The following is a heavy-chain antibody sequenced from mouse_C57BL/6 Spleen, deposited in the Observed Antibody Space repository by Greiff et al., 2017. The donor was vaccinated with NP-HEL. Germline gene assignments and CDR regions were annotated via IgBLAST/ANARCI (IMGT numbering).Heavy chain of an antibody. V-gene: IGHV1-80*01. J-gene: IGHJ1*03. CDR1: GYAFSSYW. CDR3: ARLAHYDYDGSGV. CDR2: IYPGDGDT. D-gene: IGHD2-4*01. Sequence: QVQLQQSGAELVKPGASVKISCKASGYAFSSYWMNWVKQRPGKGLEWIGQIYPGDGDTNFNGKFKGKATLTADKSSSTAYMQLSSLTSEDSAVYFCARLAHYDYDGSGVWGTGTTVTVSS.